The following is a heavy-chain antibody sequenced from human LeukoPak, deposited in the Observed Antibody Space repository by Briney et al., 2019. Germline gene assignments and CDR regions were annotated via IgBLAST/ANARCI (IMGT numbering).Heavy chain of an antibody. CDR1: GYTFTYFY. V-gene: IGHV1-2*02. D-gene: IGHD5-18*01. CDR3: ARVDTAMETKPPFDY. J-gene: IGHJ4*02. Sequence: ASVKVSCKASGYTFTYFYIHWVRQAPGQGLEWMGWINPNSGGTNYAQKFQGRVTMTRDTSISTAYMELSRLRSDDTAVYYCARVDTAMETKPPFDYWGQGTLVTVSS. CDR2: INPNSGGT.